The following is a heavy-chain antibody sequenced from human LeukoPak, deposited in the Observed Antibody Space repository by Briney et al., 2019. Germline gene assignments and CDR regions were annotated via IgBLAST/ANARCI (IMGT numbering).Heavy chain of an antibody. Sequence: SETLSLTCTVSGVSISIYYWSWIRHPPGKGLGWIGYIYYSGRTNYKPSLKSLVPISVATSKTQFSLKLSSVTAADTAVHYCARAGGCSSTSCYFAYYYGMDVWGQGTLVTVSS. J-gene: IGHJ6*02. V-gene: IGHV4-59*12. CDR2: IYYSGRT. CDR1: GVSISIYY. CDR3: ARAGGCSSTSCYFAYYYGMDV. D-gene: IGHD2-2*01.